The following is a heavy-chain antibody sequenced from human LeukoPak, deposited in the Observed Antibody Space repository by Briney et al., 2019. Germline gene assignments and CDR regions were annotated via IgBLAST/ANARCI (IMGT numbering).Heavy chain of an antibody. CDR1: ANSFTGYW. Sequence: GESLKISCKGSANSFTGYWIAWVRQKPGKGLEWMGIIYPGDSDTRYSPSFQGQVTISADKSITTAFLQRSSLKASDTAMYYCARRLVGQEWVHIWGQGTMVTVSS. CDR3: ARRLVGQEWVHI. V-gene: IGHV5-51*01. CDR2: IYPGDSDT. D-gene: IGHD3-3*01. J-gene: IGHJ3*02.